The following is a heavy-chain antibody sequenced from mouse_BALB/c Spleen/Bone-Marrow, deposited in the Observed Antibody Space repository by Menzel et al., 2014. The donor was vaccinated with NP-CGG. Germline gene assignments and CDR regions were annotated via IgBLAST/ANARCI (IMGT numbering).Heavy chain of an antibody. V-gene: IGHV1-52*01. CDR1: GYTFTSYW. Sequence: QVQLQQFGAELVRPGASVELFCKGSGYTFTSYWMNWVKQRPEQGLEWLGRIDPYDTETHYNQKFRDKAILTLDKSSGTAYMQLSSLASEDAAVYYCARTFQPRRAMDYWGQGSSVTVSS. CDR3: ARTFQPRRAMDY. CDR2: IDPYDTET. J-gene: IGHJ4*01. D-gene: IGHD6-1*01.